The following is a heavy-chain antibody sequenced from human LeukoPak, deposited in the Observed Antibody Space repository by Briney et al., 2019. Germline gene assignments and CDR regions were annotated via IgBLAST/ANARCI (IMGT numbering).Heavy chain of an antibody. D-gene: IGHD4-23*01. CDR3: AKDLDPTYGGFDY. Sequence: GGSLRLSCAASGFTFDDYAMHWVRQAPGKGLEWVSLISWDGGSTYYADSVKGGFTISRDNSKNSLYLQMNSLRAEDTALYYCAKDLDPTYGGFDYWGQGTLVTVSS. J-gene: IGHJ4*02. V-gene: IGHV3-43D*03. CDR2: ISWDGGST. CDR1: GFTFDDYA.